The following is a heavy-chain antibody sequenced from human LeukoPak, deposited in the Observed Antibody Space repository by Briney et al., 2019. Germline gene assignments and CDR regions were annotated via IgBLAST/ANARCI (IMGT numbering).Heavy chain of an antibody. CDR3: ARWDYNSGWYLDY. V-gene: IGHV3-7*03. CDR1: GFTFSSHQ. Sequence: PGGSLRLSCGASGFTFSSHQMTWARQAPGKGLEWVANVNQDESEKRYGDSVKGRFSISGDNAKNSLYLQMNTLRAEDTALYYCARWDYNSGWYLDYWGQGTLVTVSS. D-gene: IGHD3-22*01. J-gene: IGHJ4*02. CDR2: VNQDESEK.